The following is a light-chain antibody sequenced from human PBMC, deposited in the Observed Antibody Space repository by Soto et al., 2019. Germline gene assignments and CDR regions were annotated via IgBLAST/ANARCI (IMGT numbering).Light chain of an antibody. J-gene: IGKJ4*01. CDR1: QSISSW. CDR2: RAS. V-gene: IGKV1-5*03. CDR3: QQYDNYPLT. Sequence: DIQMTQSPSTLSASVGDRVTITCRASQSISSWLAWYQQKPGKAPKLLIYRASSLESGVPSRLSGSGSGTEFTLTISNLQPDDFATYYCQQYDNYPLTFGGGTKVDIK.